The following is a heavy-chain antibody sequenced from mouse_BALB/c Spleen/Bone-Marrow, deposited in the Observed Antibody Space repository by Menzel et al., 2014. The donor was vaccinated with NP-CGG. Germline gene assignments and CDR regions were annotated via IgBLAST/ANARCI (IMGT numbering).Heavy chain of an antibody. CDR2: INPSNGRT. Sequence: QVQLKESGAELVKPGASVKLSCKASGYTFTSYWMHWVQQRPGQGLEWIGEINPSNGRTNYNEKFKSKATLTVDKSSSTAYIQLISLTSDDSAVYYCARDGNYYGSIAMDYWGQGTSVTVSS. J-gene: IGHJ4*01. D-gene: IGHD1-1*01. CDR1: GYTFTSYW. V-gene: IGHV1S81*02. CDR3: ARDGNYYGSIAMDY.